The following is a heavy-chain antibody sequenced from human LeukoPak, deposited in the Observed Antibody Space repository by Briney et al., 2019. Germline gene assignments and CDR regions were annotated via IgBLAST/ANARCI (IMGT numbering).Heavy chain of an antibody. CDR3: ARHVWLQPFDY. Sequence: PSQTLSLPRSVSGGAMNSYHWSWIRHSPVQGLEWIGYIYYSGSTNYIPSLKSRVTIAVDTSKNQFSLKLSSVTAADTAVYYCARHVWLQPFDYWGQGTLVTVSS. J-gene: IGHJ4*02. V-gene: IGHV4-59*08. CDR1: GGAMNSYH. CDR2: IYYSGST. D-gene: IGHD3-9*01.